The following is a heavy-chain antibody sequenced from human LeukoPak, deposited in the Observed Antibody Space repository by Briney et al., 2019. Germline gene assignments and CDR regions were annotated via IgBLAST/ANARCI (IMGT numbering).Heavy chain of an antibody. CDR3: ARHRFGHLFDY. D-gene: IGHD3-16*01. J-gene: IGHJ4*02. CDR2: VYHTGHT. V-gene: IGHV4-59*01. Sequence: SETLSLTCTVSGAAISGYYWSWIRQPPGKGLEWIGYVYHTGHTHYSPSLKSRVTVSLDTSRDQVPLMLSSVTAADTAVYYCARHRFGHLFDYWGQGTLVLVSS. CDR1: GAAISGYY.